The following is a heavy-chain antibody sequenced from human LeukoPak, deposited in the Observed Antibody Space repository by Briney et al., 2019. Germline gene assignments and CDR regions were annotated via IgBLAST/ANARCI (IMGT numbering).Heavy chain of an antibody. J-gene: IGHJ3*02. CDR1: GGSVSSGSYY. Sequence: SETLSLTCTVSGGSVSSGSYYWSWFRQPPGRGLEWIGYIYYSGSTNYNPSLKSRVTISVDTSKNQFSLKLSSVTAADTAVYYCARAPPSKWFRRRDAFDIWGQGTMVTVSS. D-gene: IGHD3-22*01. CDR3: ARAPPSKWFRRRDAFDI. V-gene: IGHV4-61*01. CDR2: IYYSGST.